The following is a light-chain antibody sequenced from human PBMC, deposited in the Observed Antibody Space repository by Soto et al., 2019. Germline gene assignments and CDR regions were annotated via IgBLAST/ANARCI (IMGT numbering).Light chain of an antibody. CDR1: MSNIGRNT. CDR2: KDN. CDR3: AACDVGREGPI. V-gene: IGLV1-44*01. J-gene: IGLJ2*01. Sequence: QSVLTQPPSTSGAPGQRVTIYCSGSMSNIGRNTVNWYQQLPGTAPKVLMYKDNRRPSGVPDRFSGSKSGTSASLAISGLQTEDEATYYCAACDVGREGPIFGGGTKVTVL.